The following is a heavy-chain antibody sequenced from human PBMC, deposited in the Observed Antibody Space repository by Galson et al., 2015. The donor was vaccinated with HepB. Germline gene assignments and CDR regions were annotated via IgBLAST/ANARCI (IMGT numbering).Heavy chain of an antibody. J-gene: IGHJ3*02. CDR3: ATDNGEKACDI. D-gene: IGHD2-8*01. Sequence: SLRLSCAVSGLSLNKAWMSWVRQAPGKGLEWLGRFKGRPDGGTIDYAAPVKGSFSISRDNSENTLHLQINILKTEDTAVYYCATDNGEKACDIWGQGTMVIVSS. V-gene: IGHV3-15*01. CDR2: FKGRPDGGTI. CDR1: GLSLNKAW.